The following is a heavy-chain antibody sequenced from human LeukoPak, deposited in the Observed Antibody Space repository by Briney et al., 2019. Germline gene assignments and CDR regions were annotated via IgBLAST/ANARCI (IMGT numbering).Heavy chain of an antibody. V-gene: IGHV1-46*01. CDR1: GYTFTTFC. D-gene: IGHD3-10*01. J-gene: IGHJ4*01. Sequence: ASVKVSCKASGYTFTTFCMHWVRQAPGQGLEWMGMINPSSGSTRFAQKFQGRVTMTRDMSTSTVYMELSSLRSEDTAVYYCARATRGYDSGRDLDYWGQGTLVTVSS. CDR3: ARATRGYDSGRDLDY. CDR2: INPSSGST.